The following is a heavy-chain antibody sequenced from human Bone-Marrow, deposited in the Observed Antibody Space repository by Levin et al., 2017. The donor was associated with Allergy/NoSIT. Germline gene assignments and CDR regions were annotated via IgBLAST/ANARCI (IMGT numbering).Heavy chain of an antibody. D-gene: IGHD3-3*01. CDR3: TKDTFGVDDY. CDR1: GFSVSRYW. CDR2: INEDGSTI. Sequence: GGSLRLSCAASGFSVSRYWMHWVRQAPGKGLAWVSRINEDGSTINYADSVEGRFTISRDSAKNTLYLQMNSLRVEDTAVYYCTKDTFGVDDYWGQGTMVTVSS. V-gene: IGHV3-74*01. J-gene: IGHJ4*02.